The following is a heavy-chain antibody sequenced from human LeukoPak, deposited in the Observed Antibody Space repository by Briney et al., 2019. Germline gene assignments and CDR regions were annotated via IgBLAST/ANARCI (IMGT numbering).Heavy chain of an antibody. V-gene: IGHV4-31*03. Sequence: SETLSLTCTVSGGSISSGGYYWSWIRQHPGKGLEWIGYIYYSGSTYYNPSLKSRVTISVDTSKNQFSLKLSSVTAADTAVYYCARDRPPIVATTGYFDYWGQGTLVTVSS. CDR2: IYYSGST. J-gene: IGHJ4*02. CDR1: GGSISSGGYY. D-gene: IGHD5-12*01. CDR3: ARDRPPIVATTGYFDY.